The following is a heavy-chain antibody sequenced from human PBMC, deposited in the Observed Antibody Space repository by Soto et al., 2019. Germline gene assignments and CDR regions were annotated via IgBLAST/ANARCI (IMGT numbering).Heavy chain of an antibody. J-gene: IGHJ6*02. CDR3: ARGRAWSYYGSGRHYYGMDV. D-gene: IGHD3-10*01. V-gene: IGHV4-34*01. CDR2: INHSGST. CDR1: GGPFSGYY. Sequence: SETLSLTCAVYGGPFSGYYWSWIRQPPGKGLEWIGEINHSGSTNYNPSLKSRVTISVDTSKNQFSLKLSSVTAADTAVYYCARGRAWSYYGSGRHYYGMDVWGQGTTVTVSS.